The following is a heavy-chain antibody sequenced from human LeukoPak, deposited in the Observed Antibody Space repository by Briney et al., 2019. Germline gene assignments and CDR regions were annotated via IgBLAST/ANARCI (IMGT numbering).Heavy chain of an antibody. D-gene: IGHD1-20*01. CDR2: IYTSGST. CDR1: GGSISSGSYY. Sequence: SETLSLTCTVSGGSISSGSYYWSWIRQPAGKGLEWVGRIYTSGSTNYNPSLKSRVTISVDTSKNQFSLKLSSVTPADTAVYYCARADRITGTDFDYWGQGTLVTVSS. V-gene: IGHV4-61*02. J-gene: IGHJ4*02. CDR3: ARADRITGTDFDY.